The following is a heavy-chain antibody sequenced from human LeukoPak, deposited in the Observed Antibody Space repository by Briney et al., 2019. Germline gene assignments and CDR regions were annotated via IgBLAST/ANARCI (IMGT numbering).Heavy chain of an antibody. CDR2: IYHSGNT. V-gene: IGHV4-30-4*01. CDR1: GGSINSDYY. J-gene: IGHJ5*01. D-gene: IGHD2-15*01. CDR3: ARRGPGYCSGGRCFGWFDS. Sequence: SETLSLTCTVSGGSINSDYYWSWFRQSPGKGLEWVAYIYHSGNTYYNPSLKSRVTMSVDTCTNRFSLRLSYVTAADTAVYYCARRGPGYCSGGRCFGWFDSWGQGTLVTVSS.